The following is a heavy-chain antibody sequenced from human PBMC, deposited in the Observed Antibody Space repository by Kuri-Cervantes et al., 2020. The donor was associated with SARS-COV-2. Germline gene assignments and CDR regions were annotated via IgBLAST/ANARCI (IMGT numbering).Heavy chain of an antibody. D-gene: IGHD3-10*01. CDR1: GYTFTSYG. Sequence: ASVKVSCKASGYTFTSYGISWVRQAPGQGLEWMGWISAYNGNTNYAQKLQGRVTMTTDTSTSTAYMELRSLRSDDTAVYYCARSGGGPKYYYYGMDVWGQGTTVTVSS. V-gene: IGHV1-18*01. CDR2: ISAYNGNT. J-gene: IGHJ6*02. CDR3: ARSGGGPKYYYYGMDV.